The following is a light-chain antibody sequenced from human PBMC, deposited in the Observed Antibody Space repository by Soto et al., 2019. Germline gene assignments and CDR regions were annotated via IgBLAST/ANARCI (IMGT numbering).Light chain of an antibody. CDR2: GTS. CDR3: QQYGRSIT. Sequence: IVMTQSPATLSVSPGERATLSCRASQSVPRNYLAWYQQKPGQAPRLLIYGTSSRATGIPDRFSGSGSGTDFTLTISRLEPEDFAVFYCQQYGRSITFGQGTRLENK. V-gene: IGKV3-20*01. CDR1: QSVPRNY. J-gene: IGKJ5*01.